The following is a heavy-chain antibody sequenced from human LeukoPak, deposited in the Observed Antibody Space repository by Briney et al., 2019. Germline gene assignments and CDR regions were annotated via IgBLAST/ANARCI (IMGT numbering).Heavy chain of an antibody. V-gene: IGHV3-7*01. CDR1: GFSSSSYW. CDR2: VKQDGSEK. CDR3: ARWGHSDYDSFPTKFDY. Sequence: GGSLRLSCAASGFSSSSYWMSWVRQAPGKGLEWVANVKQDGSEKNYVDSVKGRFIISRDNAKNSLYLQMNSLRAEDTAVYYCARWGHSDYDSFPTKFDYWGQGTLVTVSS. J-gene: IGHJ4*02. D-gene: IGHD5-12*01.